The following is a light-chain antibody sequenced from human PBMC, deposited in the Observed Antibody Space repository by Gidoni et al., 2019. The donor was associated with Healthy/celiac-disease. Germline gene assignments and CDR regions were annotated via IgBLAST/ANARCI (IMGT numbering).Light chain of an antibody. CDR3: QVWDSSSDHWV. V-gene: IGLV3-21*04. Sequence: SYVLTQPPSVSVAPGKTARITCGGNNIGSKSVHWYQQKPGQAPVLVIYYDSDRPSGIPERFSGSNSGITATLTISRVEAGDEADYYCQVWDSSSDHWVFGGGTKLTVL. CDR1: NIGSKS. CDR2: YDS. J-gene: IGLJ3*02.